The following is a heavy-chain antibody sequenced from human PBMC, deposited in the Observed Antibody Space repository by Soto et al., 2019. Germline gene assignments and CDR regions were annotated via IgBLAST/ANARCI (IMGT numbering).Heavy chain of an antibody. CDR1: GGTFSSYA. Sequence: ASVKVSCKASGGTFSSYAISWVRQAPGQGLEWMGGIIPIFGTANYAQKFQGRVTITADESTSTAYMELSSLRSEDTAVYYCASPGLFWSRIRWFDPWGQGTLVTVSS. D-gene: IGHD3-3*01. V-gene: IGHV1-69*13. J-gene: IGHJ5*02. CDR3: ASPGLFWSRIRWFDP. CDR2: IIPIFGTA.